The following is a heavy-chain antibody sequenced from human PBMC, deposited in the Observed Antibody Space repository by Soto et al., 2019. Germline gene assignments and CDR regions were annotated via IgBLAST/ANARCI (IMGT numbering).Heavy chain of an antibody. CDR3: ARGRDCGGDCPNWFDP. Sequence: EVQLVESGGGLVQPGGPLEPPVPPLGSPSGATTRAWSGQVPGKGLEWVSVIYSGGSTYYADSVKGRFTISRHNSKNTLYLQMNSLRAEDTAVYYCARGRDCGGDCPNWFDPWGQGTLVTVSS. D-gene: IGHD2-21*02. V-gene: IGHV3-53*04. CDR2: IYSGGST. CDR1: GSPSGATT. J-gene: IGHJ5*02.